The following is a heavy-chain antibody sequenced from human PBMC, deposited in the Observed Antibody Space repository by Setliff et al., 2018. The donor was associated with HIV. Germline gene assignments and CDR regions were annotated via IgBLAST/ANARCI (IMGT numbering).Heavy chain of an antibody. J-gene: IGHJ5*02. CDR2: MYNSGST. CDR1: GGSITSHY. Sequence: PSETLSLTCTVSGGSITSHYWSWIRQPPGKGLEWIGYMYNSGSTNYNPSLKSRVTISVDTSKNQFSLNLSSVTAADTAVYFCTRDVATPLAGDPWSGDATWGQGMLVTVSS. V-gene: IGHV4-59*11. D-gene: IGHD4-17*01. CDR3: TRDVATPLAGDPWSGDAT.